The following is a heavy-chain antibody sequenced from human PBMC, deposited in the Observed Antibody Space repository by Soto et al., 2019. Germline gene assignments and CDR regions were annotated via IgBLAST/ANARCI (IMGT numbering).Heavy chain of an antibody. J-gene: IGHJ4*02. CDR1: GGSISSGGYS. CDR3: ASQAYSYGKTHFDY. CDR2: IYHSGST. V-gene: IGHV4-30-2*01. D-gene: IGHD5-18*01. Sequence: PSETLSLTCAVSGGSISSGGYSWSWIRQPPGKGLEWIGYIYHSGSTYYNPSLKSRVTISVDMSKNQFSLKLSSVTAADTAVYYCASQAYSYGKTHFDYWGQGTLVTSPQ.